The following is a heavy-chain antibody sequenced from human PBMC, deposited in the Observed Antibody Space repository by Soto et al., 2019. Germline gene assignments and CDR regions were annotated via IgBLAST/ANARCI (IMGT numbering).Heavy chain of an antibody. Sequence: GGSLRLSCAASGFTFSSYWMSRVRQAPGKGLEWVANIKQDGSEKYYVDSVKGRFTISRDNAKNSLYLQMNSLRAEDTAVYYCARKGILWFETLDYWGQGTLVTVSS. CDR1: GFTFSSYW. CDR2: IKQDGSEK. CDR3: ARKGILWFETLDY. J-gene: IGHJ4*02. D-gene: IGHD3-10*01. V-gene: IGHV3-7*01.